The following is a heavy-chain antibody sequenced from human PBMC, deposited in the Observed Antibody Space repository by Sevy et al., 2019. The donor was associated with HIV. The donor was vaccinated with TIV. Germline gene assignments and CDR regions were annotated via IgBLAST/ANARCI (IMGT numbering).Heavy chain of an antibody. V-gene: IGHV3-23*01. J-gene: IGHJ4*02. Sequence: GGSLRLSCAASGFTLSRTGMIWVRQAPGKGLEWVSGISGSGFSTNYADSAKGRFTISRDNSKKTRYLQMNSLRGEDTAVYYCAKDPDDTYDYGEHSDYWGQGTLVTVSS. CDR1: GFTLSRTG. CDR3: AKDPDDTYDYGEHSDY. CDR2: ISGSGFST. D-gene: IGHD4-17*01.